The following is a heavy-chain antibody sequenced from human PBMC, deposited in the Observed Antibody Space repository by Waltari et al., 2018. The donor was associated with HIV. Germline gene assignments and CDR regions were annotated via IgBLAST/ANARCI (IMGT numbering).Heavy chain of an antibody. CDR3: ARGLQMTSYASGNWLWEQMLSRYFFDL. V-gene: IGHV4-34*01. Sequence: QAQLQQWGTGLLTPSEALSPTRAVSGASFNDHYCTWIRHSPGTALEWMGEFGPGVNVNVRPSVRCRLSLSTDASKNQFSLTLTSVAATDTAVYFCARGLQMTSYASGNWLWEQMLSRYFFDLWGQGTRV. D-gene: IGHD3-9*01. J-gene: IGHJ4*02. CDR1: GASFNDHY. CDR2: FGPGVNV.